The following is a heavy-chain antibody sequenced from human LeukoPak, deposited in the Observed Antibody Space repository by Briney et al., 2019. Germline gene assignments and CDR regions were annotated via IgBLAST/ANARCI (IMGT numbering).Heavy chain of an antibody. J-gene: IGHJ4*02. CDR3: ARDPSNTSGRYAYFDY. Sequence: PGASVKVSCKASGFTFTRYGISWVRQAPGQGLEWMGWISAYNGDTNYAQKFQGRVTMTTDASTSTAYVELRSLRSDDTAVYYCARDPSNTSGRYAYFDYWGQGTLVTVSS. CDR1: GFTFTRYG. D-gene: IGHD6-19*01. CDR2: ISAYNGDT. V-gene: IGHV1-18*01.